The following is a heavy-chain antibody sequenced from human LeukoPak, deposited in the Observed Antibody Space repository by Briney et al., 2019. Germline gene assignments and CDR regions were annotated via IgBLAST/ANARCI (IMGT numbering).Heavy chain of an antibody. CDR3: AREGYSGYEA. D-gene: IGHD5-12*01. CDR1: GFIFRNYG. Sequence: GSLRPSCAASGFIFRNYGMNWVRQAPGKGLEWIGYIYYSGSTNYNPSLKSRVTISVDTSKNQFSLKLSSVTAADTAVYYCAREGYSGYEAWGQGTLVTVSS. CDR2: IYYSGST. J-gene: IGHJ5*02. V-gene: IGHV4-59*01.